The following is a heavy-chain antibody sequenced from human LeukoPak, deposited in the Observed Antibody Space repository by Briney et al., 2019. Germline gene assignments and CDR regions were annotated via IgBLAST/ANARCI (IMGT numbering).Heavy chain of an antibody. J-gene: IGHJ5*02. D-gene: IGHD1-26*01. CDR2: ITHSGANT. CDR1: GFTSINYA. Sequence: GGSLRLSCEVSGFTSINYALSWIRQAPGKGLDWVSTITHSGANTFYGDSVRGRFTISRNKSTNTLYLQMNSLTTEDTALYYCAKDVGGRLGPWGQGTLVTVSS. CDR3: AKDVGGRLGP. V-gene: IGHV3-23*01.